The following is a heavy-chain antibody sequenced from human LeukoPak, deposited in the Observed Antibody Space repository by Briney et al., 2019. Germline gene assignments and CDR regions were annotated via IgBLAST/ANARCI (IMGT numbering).Heavy chain of an antibody. Sequence: GGSLRLSCAAYGFTVSSIYMRWVRQAPGEGLEYVSVLYHDGGTYSADSVRGRFTISRDNPKDTLYLQMNSLRVEETAMYYCVHGWASYGSGGSEFFDYWGQGSLVTVSS. CDR3: VHGWASYGSGGSEFFDY. CDR1: GFTVSSIY. V-gene: IGHV3-53*01. D-gene: IGHD3-10*01. J-gene: IGHJ4*02. CDR2: LYHDGGT.